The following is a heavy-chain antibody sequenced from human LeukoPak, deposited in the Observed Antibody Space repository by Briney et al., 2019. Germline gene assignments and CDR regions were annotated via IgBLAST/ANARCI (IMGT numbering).Heavy chain of an antibody. CDR3: ARDFSSSSTVYYYYYMDV. V-gene: IGHV4-4*07. D-gene: IGHD6-6*01. CDR1: GGSISSYY. J-gene: IGHJ6*03. CDR2: ISASGST. Sequence: SETLSLTCTVSGGSISSYYWSWIRQPAGKGLEWLGRISASGSTNYNPSLKSRVTISVDTSHKQFSLKVSSVTAADTAIYYCARDFSSSSTVYYYYYMDVWGKGTTVTVSS.